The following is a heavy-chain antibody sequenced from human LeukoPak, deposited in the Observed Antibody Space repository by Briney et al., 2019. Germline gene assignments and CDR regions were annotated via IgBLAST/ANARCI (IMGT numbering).Heavy chain of an antibody. D-gene: IGHD3-10*02. Sequence: PSETLSLTCTVSGGSIRTYYWTWIRQPPGRGLDWIGYIYSSGSTKYNPSLKSRATISMDTSKNQFSLKLSSVTAADTAVYYCARVWSGSFGSWGQGSLVTVSS. CDR3: ARVWSGSFGS. CDR1: GGSIRTYY. CDR2: IYSSGST. V-gene: IGHV4-59*01. J-gene: IGHJ4*02.